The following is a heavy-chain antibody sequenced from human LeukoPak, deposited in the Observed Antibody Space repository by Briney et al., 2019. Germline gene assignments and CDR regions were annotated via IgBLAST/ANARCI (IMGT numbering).Heavy chain of an antibody. CDR1: GFTFSSYA. Sequence: PGGSLRLSCAASGFTFSSYAMSWVRQAPGKGLEWVSAISGGSADYADSVKGRFSISIDNSKNTLYLQMNSLRAEGTAVYYCAKDRSSRYDFWSGSFSHYYYYYMDVWGKGTTVTVSS. CDR3: AKDRSSRYDFWSGSFSHYYYYYMDV. D-gene: IGHD3-3*01. J-gene: IGHJ6*03. V-gene: IGHV3-23*01. CDR2: ISGGSA.